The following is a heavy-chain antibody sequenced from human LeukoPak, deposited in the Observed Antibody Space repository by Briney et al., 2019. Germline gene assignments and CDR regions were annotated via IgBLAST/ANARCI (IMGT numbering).Heavy chain of an antibody. CDR3: ARESSGWSRSFDY. CDR1: GITFSSYA. CDR2: ISSRSSTI. D-gene: IGHD6-19*01. J-gene: IGHJ4*02. Sequence: GGSLRLSCTASGITFSSYAMNWVRQAPGKGLEWVSYISSRSSTIYYADSVKGRFTISRDNAKNSLFLQMNSLRDEDTAVYYCARESSGWSRSFDYWGQGTLVTVSS. V-gene: IGHV3-48*02.